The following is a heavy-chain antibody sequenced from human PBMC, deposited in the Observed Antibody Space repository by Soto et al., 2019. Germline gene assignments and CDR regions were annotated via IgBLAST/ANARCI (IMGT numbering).Heavy chain of an antibody. CDR1: GFTFSSYG. CDR2: IWYDGSNK. D-gene: IGHD2-2*01. J-gene: IGHJ5*02. CDR3: ARDAQDIVVVPAAQSAFDP. V-gene: IGHV3-33*01. Sequence: QVQLVESGGGVVQPGRSLRLSCAASGFTFSSYGMHWVRQAPGKGLEWVAVIWYDGSNKYYADSVKGRFTISRDNSKNTLYLQMNSLRAEDTAVYYCARDAQDIVVVPAAQSAFDPWGQGTLVTVSS.